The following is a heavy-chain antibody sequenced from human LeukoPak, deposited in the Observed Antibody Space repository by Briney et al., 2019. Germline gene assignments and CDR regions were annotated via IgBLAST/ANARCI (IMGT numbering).Heavy chain of an antibody. CDR3: AKGDDAGYSYGMDV. D-gene: IGHD6-13*01. CDR2: ISLNSGTI. V-gene: IGHV3-9*01. CDR1: GFTFNDYA. Sequence: GGSLRLSCGASGFTFNDYAMHWVRQAPGKGLEWVSGISLNSGTIGYADSVKGRFTISRDNAKNSLYLQINSLRAEDTALYYCAKGDDAGYSYGMDVWGQGTTVTVSS. J-gene: IGHJ6*02.